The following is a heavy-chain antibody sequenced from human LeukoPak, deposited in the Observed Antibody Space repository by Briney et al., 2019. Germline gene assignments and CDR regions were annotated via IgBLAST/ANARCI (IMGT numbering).Heavy chain of an antibody. CDR3: ARVHYPYYILTGLPDY. CDR1: GYTFTSYG. V-gene: IGHV1-18*04. Sequence: ASVKVSCKASGYTFTSYGISWVRQAPGQGLEWMGWISAYNGNTNYAQKLQGRVTMTTDTSTSTAYMELRSLRSDDTAVYYCARVHYPYYILTGLPDYWGQGTLVTVSS. D-gene: IGHD3-9*01. CDR2: ISAYNGNT. J-gene: IGHJ4*02.